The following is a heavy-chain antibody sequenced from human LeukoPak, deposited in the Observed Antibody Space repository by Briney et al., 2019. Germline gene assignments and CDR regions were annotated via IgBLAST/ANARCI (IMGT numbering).Heavy chain of an antibody. CDR2: ISSSSSHT. Sequence: GGSLRLSCAASGLTFSSYNMNWVRQAPGKGLEWVSSISSSSSHTYYADSVKGRFTISRDNVKKSLYLQMNSLRAEDTAVYYCARGSSESGWLQLGDYWGQGSLVTVSS. D-gene: IGHD5-24*01. V-gene: IGHV3-21*01. CDR1: GLTFSSYN. CDR3: ARGSSESGWLQLGDY. J-gene: IGHJ4*02.